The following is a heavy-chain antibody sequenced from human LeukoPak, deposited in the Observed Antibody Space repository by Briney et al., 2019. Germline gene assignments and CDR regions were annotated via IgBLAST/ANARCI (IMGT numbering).Heavy chain of an antibody. D-gene: IGHD4-17*01. CDR1: GGSFSGYY. CDR2: INHSGST. Sequence: PSETLSLTCAVYGGSFSGYYWSWIRQPPGKGLGWIGEINHSGSTNYNPSLKSRVTISVDTSKNQFSLKLSSVTAADTAVYYCARGEDGTGDYRPTYFDSWGQGTLVTVSS. J-gene: IGHJ4*02. V-gene: IGHV4-34*01. CDR3: ARGEDGTGDYRPTYFDS.